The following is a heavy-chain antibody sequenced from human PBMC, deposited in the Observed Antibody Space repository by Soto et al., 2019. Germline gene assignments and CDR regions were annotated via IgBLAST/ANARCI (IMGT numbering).Heavy chain of an antibody. J-gene: IGHJ5*02. CDR1: GGSISSGGYY. Sequence: SETLSLTCTVSGGSISSGGYYWSWIRQHPGKGLEWIGYIYYSGSTYYNPSLKSRVTISVDTSKNQFSLKLSSVTAADTAVYYCAREPHSLGYCSGGSCNLPNPWGQGTLVTVSS. V-gene: IGHV4-31*03. D-gene: IGHD2-15*01. CDR2: IYYSGST. CDR3: AREPHSLGYCSGGSCNLPNP.